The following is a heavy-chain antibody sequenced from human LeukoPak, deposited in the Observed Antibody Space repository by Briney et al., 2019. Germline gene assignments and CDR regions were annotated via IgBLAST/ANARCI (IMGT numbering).Heavy chain of an antibody. D-gene: IGHD3-3*02. J-gene: IGHJ3*01. Sequence: GGSLRLSCAASGFTFSSYAMHWVRQAPGKGLEYVSAISSNGGSTYYANSVKGRFTISRDNSKNTLYLQMGSLRAEDMAVYYCARGPFLEWLPVWGQGTMVTVSS. CDR2: ISSNGGST. V-gene: IGHV3-64*01. CDR1: GFTFSSYA. CDR3: ARGPFLEWLPV.